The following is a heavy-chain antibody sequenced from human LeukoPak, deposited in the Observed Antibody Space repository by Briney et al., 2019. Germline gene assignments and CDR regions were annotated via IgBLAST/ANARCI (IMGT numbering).Heavy chain of an antibody. CDR1: GGSISSSSYY. Sequence: SSETLSLTCTVSGGSISSSSYYWGWIRQPPGKGLEWIGSIYYSRSTYYNPSLKSRVTISVDTSKNQFSLKLSSVTAADTAVYYCARVPTVTFFDYWGQGALLTVSS. J-gene: IGHJ4*02. CDR2: IYYSRST. D-gene: IGHD4-17*01. V-gene: IGHV4-39*01. CDR3: ARVPTVTFFDY.